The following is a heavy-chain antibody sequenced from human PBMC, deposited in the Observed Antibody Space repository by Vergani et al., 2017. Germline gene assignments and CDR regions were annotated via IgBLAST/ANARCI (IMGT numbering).Heavy chain of an antibody. CDR2: ISYDGTQK. V-gene: IGHV3-30*03. CDR3: ATKSCGTPVCQIGYFRE. D-gene: IGHD1-1*01. CDR1: GFTSSYYG. J-gene: IGHJ1*01. Sequence: QVHLVESGGGVVQPGRSLRLSCVVSGFTSSYYGMHWVRQAPGKGLECVAVISYDGTQKYYADSVKGRFTISRDNSKNTLYLQMNSLRTEDTAVYYCATKSCGTPVCQIGYFREWGQGTLVTVSS.